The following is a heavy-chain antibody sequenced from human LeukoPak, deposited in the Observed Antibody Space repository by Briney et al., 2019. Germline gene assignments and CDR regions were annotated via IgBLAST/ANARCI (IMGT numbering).Heavy chain of an antibody. D-gene: IGHD5-12*01. J-gene: IGHJ4*02. V-gene: IGHV4-34*01. CDR3: ARVAHPSRNGYYLGY. Sequence: SETLSLTCAVYGGSFSDYYWTWVRQSPRKGLEWIGEINHSGSTNYNPSLKSRVTISADTSKSQFSLKVTSVTAADTALYYCARVAHPSRNGYYLGYWGQGTLVTISS. CDR1: GGSFSDYY. CDR2: INHSGST.